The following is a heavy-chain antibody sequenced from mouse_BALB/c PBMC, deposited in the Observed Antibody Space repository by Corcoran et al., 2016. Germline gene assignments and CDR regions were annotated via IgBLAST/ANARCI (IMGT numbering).Heavy chain of an antibody. V-gene: IGHV1S136*01. J-gene: IGHJ2*01. Sequence: EVQLQQSGPELVKPGASVKMSCKASGYTFTSYVMHWVKQKPGQGLAWIGYINPYNDGTKYNEKFKGKATLTSDKSSSTAYMELNSLTSEDSAVYNCTIQPGPLGYWGQGTTLTVSS. CDR2: INPYNDGT. CDR1: GYTFTSYV. CDR3: TIQPGPLGY. D-gene: IGHD6-1*01.